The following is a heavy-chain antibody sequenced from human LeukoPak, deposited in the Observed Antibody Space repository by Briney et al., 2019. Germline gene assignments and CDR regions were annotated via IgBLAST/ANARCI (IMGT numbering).Heavy chain of an antibody. J-gene: IGHJ4*02. CDR3: AKDRAYGDFFLDY. CDR1: GFTFRSYS. Sequence: GGSLRLSCAASGFTFRSYSMNWVRQAPGKGLEWVSAIDPSSTYIYYADSVKGRFTISRDNSKNTLYLQMNSLRAEDTAVYYCAKDRAYGDFFLDYWGQGTLVTVSS. D-gene: IGHD4-17*01. CDR2: IDPSSTYI. V-gene: IGHV3-21*01.